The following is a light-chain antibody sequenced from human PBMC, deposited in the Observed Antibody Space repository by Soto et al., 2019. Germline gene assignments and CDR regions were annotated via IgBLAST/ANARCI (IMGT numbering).Light chain of an antibody. V-gene: IGLV2-23*01. Sequence: QSILTQPASVSGYPGQSITSSCIGTSSDVGAYDLVSWYQQHPGTAPRLIIYENIRRPSTITSRFSGSKSGNTASLTISGLRAEDEANYHCCSYAGNRILIFGGGTQLTVL. CDR2: ENI. CDR3: CSYAGNRILI. CDR1: SSDVGAYDL. J-gene: IGLJ2*01.